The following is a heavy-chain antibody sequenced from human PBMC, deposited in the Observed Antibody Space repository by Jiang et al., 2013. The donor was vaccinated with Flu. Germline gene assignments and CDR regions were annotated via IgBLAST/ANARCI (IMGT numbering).Heavy chain of an antibody. CDR2: IYLSDSDT. V-gene: IGHV5-51*01. D-gene: IGHD6-13*01. Sequence: FTSYWIAWVRQMPGKGLEWMGIIYLSDSDTTYSPSFQGQVTISADKSISTAYLQWSSLKASDTAIYYCARGRTPYSSSWKYYYYGMDVWGQGTTVTVSS. J-gene: IGHJ6*02. CDR1: FTSYW. CDR3: ARGRTPYSSSWKYYYYGMDV.